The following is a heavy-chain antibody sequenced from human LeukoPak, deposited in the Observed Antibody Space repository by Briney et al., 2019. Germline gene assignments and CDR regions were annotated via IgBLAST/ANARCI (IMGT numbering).Heavy chain of an antibody. CDR1: GFTVSSNY. D-gene: IGHD3-10*01. J-gene: IGHJ4*02. CDR2: IYSGGST. V-gene: IGHV3-53*01. Sequence: GGSLRLSCAASGFTVSSNYMSWVRQAPGKGLEWVSVIYSGGSTYYADSVKGRFTISRDNSKNTLYLQMNTLRAEDTAVYYCARTSGSYSFYFDYWGLGTLVTVSS. CDR3: ARTSGSYSFYFDY.